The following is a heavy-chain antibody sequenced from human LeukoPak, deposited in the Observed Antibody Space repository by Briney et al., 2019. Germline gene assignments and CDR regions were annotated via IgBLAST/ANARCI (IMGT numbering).Heavy chain of an antibody. D-gene: IGHD6-13*01. CDR3: ARPTAAAGLIDY. V-gene: IGHV4-39*01. CDR2: IYYSGST. J-gene: IGHJ4*02. CDR1: GGSISSSSYY. Sequence: MSSETLSLTCTVSGGSISSSSYYWGWIRQPPGKGLEWIGSIYYSGSTYYNPSLKSRVTISVDTSKNQFSLKLSSVTAADTAVYHCARPTAAAGLIDYWGQGTLVTVSS.